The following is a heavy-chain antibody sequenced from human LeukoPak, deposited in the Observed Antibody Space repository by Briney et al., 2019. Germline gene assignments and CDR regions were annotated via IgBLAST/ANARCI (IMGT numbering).Heavy chain of an antibody. CDR1: GYTFTSYD. Sequence: GASVKVSCKASGYTFTSYDINWVRQATGQGLEWMGWMNPNSGNTGYAQKFQGRVTMTRNTSISTAYMELSSLRSEDTAVYYCARWCSGGSCYYYYGMDVWGQGTTVTVSS. CDR2: MNPNSGNT. CDR3: ARWCSGGSCYYYYGMDV. D-gene: IGHD2-15*01. J-gene: IGHJ6*02. V-gene: IGHV1-8*01.